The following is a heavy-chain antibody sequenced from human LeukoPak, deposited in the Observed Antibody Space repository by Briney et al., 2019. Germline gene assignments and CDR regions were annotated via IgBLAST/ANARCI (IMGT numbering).Heavy chain of an antibody. CDR3: AKASRQGAVASPLDY. Sequence: GGSLRLSCAASGFMFTTYAMSWVRQAPGKGLEWVSAIGGDGGRTYYADSVKGRFTVSRDNSKDTVFLQMNSLRAEDTAVYYCAKASRQGAVASPLDYWGQGTLVTVSS. CDR2: IGGDGGRT. CDR1: GFMFTTYA. J-gene: IGHJ4*02. V-gene: IGHV3-23*01. D-gene: IGHD6-19*01.